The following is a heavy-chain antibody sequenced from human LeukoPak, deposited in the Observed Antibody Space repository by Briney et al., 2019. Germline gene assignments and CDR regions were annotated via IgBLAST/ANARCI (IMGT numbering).Heavy chain of an antibody. CDR1: GGSISSSSYY. Sequence: PSETLSLTCTVSGGSISSSSYYWGWIRQPPGKGLEWIGSIYYSGSTYYNPSLKSRVTISVDTSKNQFSLKLSSVTAADTAVYYCARGRTTIEYYYGMDVWGQGTTVTVSS. D-gene: IGHD5-12*01. V-gene: IGHV4-39*07. CDR3: ARGRTTIEYYYGMDV. J-gene: IGHJ6*02. CDR2: IYYSGST.